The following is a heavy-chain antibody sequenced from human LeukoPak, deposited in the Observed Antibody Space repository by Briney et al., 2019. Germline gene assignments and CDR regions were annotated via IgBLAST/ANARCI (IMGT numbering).Heavy chain of an antibody. V-gene: IGHV3-21*01. CDR2: ISSSSYI. CDR3: ASGEWDSSGWKKSYYFDY. J-gene: IGHJ4*02. CDR1: GSTFSSYS. D-gene: IGHD6-19*01. Sequence: GGSLRLSCAASGSTFSSYSMNWVRQAPGKGLEWVSSISSSSYIYYADSVKGRFTISRDNAKNSLYLQMNSLRAEDTAVYYCASGEWDSSGWKKSYYFDYWGQGTLVTVSS.